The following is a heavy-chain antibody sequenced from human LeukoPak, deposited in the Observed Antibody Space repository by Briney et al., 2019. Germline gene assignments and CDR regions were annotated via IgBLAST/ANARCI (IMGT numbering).Heavy chain of an antibody. J-gene: IGHJ4*02. CDR2: IYTSGST. V-gene: IGHV4-4*07. CDR3: ARAATGTRGRFDY. CDR1: GGSISTFY. D-gene: IGHD1-7*01. Sequence: SETLSLTCTVSGGSISTFYWSWVRQPARKGLEWIGRIYTSGSTDYNPSLKSRVTMSVDTSKNQFSLKVTSVTAADTAVYYCARAATGTRGRFDYWGQGTLVTVSS.